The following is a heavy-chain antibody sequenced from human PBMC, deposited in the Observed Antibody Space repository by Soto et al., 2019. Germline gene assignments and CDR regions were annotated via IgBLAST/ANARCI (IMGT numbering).Heavy chain of an antibody. CDR2: ISATDGST. D-gene: IGHD6-19*01. J-gene: IGHJ3*02. CDR3: AKVWSRAWYLAFDI. Sequence: EVQLLESGGGLVQPGGSLRLSCAASGFTFNNYAMNWVRQAPGKGLELVSSISATDGSTYYADSVKGRFTISRDNSKNTLYLQMNSLRAEDTAIYHCAKVWSRAWYLAFDIWGQGTMVTFSS. V-gene: IGHV3-23*01. CDR1: GFTFNNYA.